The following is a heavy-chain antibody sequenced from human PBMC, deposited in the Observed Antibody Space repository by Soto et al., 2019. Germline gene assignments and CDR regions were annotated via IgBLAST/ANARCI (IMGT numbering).Heavy chain of an antibody. Sequence: QVQLQQWGAGLLKPSETLSLTCAVYGGSFSGYYWSWIRQPPGKGLEWIGEINHSGSTNYNPSLKSRVTISVDTSKNQFSLKLSSVTAADTAVYYCARGRVVTVPRRFDPWGQGTLVTVSS. CDR3: ARGRVVTVPRRFDP. J-gene: IGHJ5*02. V-gene: IGHV4-34*01. CDR1: GGSFSGYY. CDR2: INHSGST. D-gene: IGHD2-21*02.